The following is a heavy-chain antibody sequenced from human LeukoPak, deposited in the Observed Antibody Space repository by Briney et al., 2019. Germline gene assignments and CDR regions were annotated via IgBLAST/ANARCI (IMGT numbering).Heavy chain of an antibody. CDR2: IHYSGST. Sequence: SETLSLTCTISGGSISSYYWSWIRQSPGKGLEWIGYIHYSGSTNYNPSLKSRVTISVDTSKNQFSLKLSSVTAADTAVYYCARLRNGSGTYHQFDYWGQGTLVTVSS. D-gene: IGHD3-10*01. J-gene: IGHJ4*02. CDR3: ARLRNGSGTYHQFDY. V-gene: IGHV4-59*08. CDR1: GGSISSYY.